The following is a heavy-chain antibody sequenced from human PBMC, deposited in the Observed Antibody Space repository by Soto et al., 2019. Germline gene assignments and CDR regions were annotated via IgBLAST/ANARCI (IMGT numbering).Heavy chain of an antibody. V-gene: IGHV1-69*01. CDR1: GGTFKKFA. J-gene: IGHJ6*02. Sequence: QVQLVQSGPEVKKPGSSVKVSCEASGGTFKKFAISWVRQAPGQGLEWMGGTLPFLGSSKYPQKFQGRVTIPADESATTTYMELTGLTSEDTAVYYCASGGKFHSEDLWEASYSHGLDVWGQGTTVTVSS. CDR2: TLPFLGSS. CDR3: ASGGKFHSEDLWEASYSHGLDV. D-gene: IGHD1-26*01.